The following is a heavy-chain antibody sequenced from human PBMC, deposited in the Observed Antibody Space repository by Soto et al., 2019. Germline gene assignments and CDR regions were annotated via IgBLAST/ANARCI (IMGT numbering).Heavy chain of an antibody. J-gene: IGHJ6*03. Sequence: SETLSLTCTVSGGSISSSGYYWGWIRQPPGKGLEWIGSIYYSGSTYYNPSLKSRVTISVDTSKNQFSLKLSSVTAADTAVYYCARLFGSGSYYGGYYYYYYMDVWGKGTTVTVSS. D-gene: IGHD3-10*01. V-gene: IGHV4-39*01. CDR1: GGSISSSGYY. CDR3: ARLFGSGSYYGGYYYYYYMDV. CDR2: IYYSGST.